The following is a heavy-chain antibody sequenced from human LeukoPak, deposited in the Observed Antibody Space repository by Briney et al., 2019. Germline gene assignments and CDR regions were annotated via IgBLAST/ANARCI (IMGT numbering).Heavy chain of an antibody. CDR1: GFTFRNYT. CDR3: ARAASSGGFLNYFDY. CDR2: ISSSSSTI. J-gene: IGHJ4*02. Sequence: GGSLRLSCAASGFTFRNYTMTWVRQAPGKGLEWVSYISSSSSTIYYADSVKGRFTISRDNAKNSLYLQMNSLRDEDTAAYYCARAASSGGFLNYFDYWGQGTLVTVSS. D-gene: IGHD2-15*01. V-gene: IGHV3-48*02.